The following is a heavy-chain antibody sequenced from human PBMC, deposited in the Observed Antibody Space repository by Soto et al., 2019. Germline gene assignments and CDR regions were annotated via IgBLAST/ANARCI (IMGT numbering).Heavy chain of an antibody. CDR1: AFTFRSYA. Sequence: QVQLVESGGGVVQPGRSLRLSCAASAFTFRSYAMHWVRQAPGKGLEWVAVISYDGTYKYYADSVKGRFTISRDNSKNTLYLQMSSLRPEDTAVYYCARDAIYDGSGYYGSYFAYWGQGSLVTVSS. CDR3: ARDAIYDGSGYYGSYFAY. J-gene: IGHJ4*02. D-gene: IGHD3-22*01. V-gene: IGHV3-30-3*01. CDR2: ISYDGTYK.